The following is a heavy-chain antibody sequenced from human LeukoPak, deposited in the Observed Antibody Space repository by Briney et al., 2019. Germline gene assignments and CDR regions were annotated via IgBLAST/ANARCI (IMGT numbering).Heavy chain of an antibody. CDR2: ISHDGST. V-gene: IGHV4-34*01. CDR1: GRSFSDYS. Sequence: SQTLSLTCAVYGRSFSDYSWSWFRQPPGQGLVWIGEISHDGSTNYNPSLKSRVTISVDTSKNQFSLKLSSVTAADTAVYYCARGVNYGDYLNWFDPWGQGTLVTVSS. D-gene: IGHD4-17*01. J-gene: IGHJ5*02. CDR3: ARGVNYGDYLNWFDP.